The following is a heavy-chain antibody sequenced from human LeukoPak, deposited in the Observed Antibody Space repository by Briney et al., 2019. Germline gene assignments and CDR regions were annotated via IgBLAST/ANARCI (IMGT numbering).Heavy chain of an antibody. Sequence: AGGSLRLSCVASGFTFNDHYMNWVRQAPGKGLEWVGLIAKKGNSYTTDYAASVKGRFSISRDESQNSVYRQMSILKTEDRAVYYFARAGYAHGLDVWGQGTTVTVSS. V-gene: IGHV3-72*01. J-gene: IGHJ6*02. CDR3: ARAGYAHGLDV. D-gene: IGHD5-12*01. CDR1: GFTFNDHY. CDR2: IAKKGNSYTT.